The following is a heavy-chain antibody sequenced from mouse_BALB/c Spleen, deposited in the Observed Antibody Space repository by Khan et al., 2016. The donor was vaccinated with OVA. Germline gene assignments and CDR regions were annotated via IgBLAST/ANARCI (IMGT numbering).Heavy chain of an antibody. CDR3: VNHGSSSAWFTY. CDR2: INPSTDYT. Sequence: QVQLKESGAELAKPGASVKMSCKASGYTFTSYWMHWVKQRPGQGLEWIGYINPSTDYTEYNQKFKDKATLTADKSSSTAYMQLNSLTSEDSAVYYCVNHGSSSAWFTYWGQGTLVTVSA. J-gene: IGHJ3*01. CDR1: GYTFTSYW. V-gene: IGHV1-7*01. D-gene: IGHD1-1*01.